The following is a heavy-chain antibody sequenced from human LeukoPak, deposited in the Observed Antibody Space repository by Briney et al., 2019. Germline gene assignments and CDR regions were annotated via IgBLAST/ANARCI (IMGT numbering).Heavy chain of an antibody. CDR2: IKQDGSKK. D-gene: IGHD3-10*01. J-gene: IGHJ5*02. V-gene: IGHV3-7*01. CDR3: ARGGLGSYQIWFDP. Sequence: GGSLRLSCAASGFTFSSYEMNWVRQAPGKGLEWGANIKQDGSKKYYVDSVKGRFTMSRDNAKNTLYLQMNNLRAEDMAVYYCARGGLGSYQIWFDPWGQGTLVTVSS. CDR1: GFTFSSYE.